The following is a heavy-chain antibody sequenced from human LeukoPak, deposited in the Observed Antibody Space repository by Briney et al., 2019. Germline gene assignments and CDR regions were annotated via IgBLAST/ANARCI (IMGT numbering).Heavy chain of an antibody. J-gene: IGHJ4*02. V-gene: IGHV4-39*01. D-gene: IGHD3-22*01. CDR2: IYYSGST. CDR1: GGSISSYY. CDR3: ARLNYDSSGYYPQFDY. Sequence: PSETLSLTCTVSGGSISSYYWSWIRQPPGKGLEWIGSIYYSGSTYYNPSLKSRVTISVDTSKNQFSLKLSSVTAADTAVYYCARLNYDSSGYYPQFDYWGQGTLVTVSS.